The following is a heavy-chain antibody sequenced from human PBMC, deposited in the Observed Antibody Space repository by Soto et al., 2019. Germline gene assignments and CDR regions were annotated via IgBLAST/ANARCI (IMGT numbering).Heavy chain of an antibody. CDR1: RGSVSSDLFY. V-gene: IGHV4-61*01. J-gene: IGHJ5*01. CDR3: AREKRAGNWFDS. Sequence: QAQLQESGPGLLRPSETLSLTCAVSRGSVSSDLFYWSWIRQPPGKGLEWIGYIYNSRSTNYNTSLKSRVTMSLDTPNNQFFLKLTSVTAADTAVYYCAREKRAGNWFDSWGQGTLVTVSS. D-gene: IGHD3-10*01. CDR2: IYNSRST.